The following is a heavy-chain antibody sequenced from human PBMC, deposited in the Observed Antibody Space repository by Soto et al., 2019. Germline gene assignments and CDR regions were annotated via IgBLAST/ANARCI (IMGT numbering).Heavy chain of an antibody. Sequence: SETLSLTCTVSGGSLTSYYWSWIRQPPGKGLEWIGFVYYTGIARYNPSLKSRVTISVDTSKNQFSLKLTSVTAADTAIYYCARRIVSTDTFDYWGQGTLVTFSS. CDR3: ARRIVSTDTFDY. CDR2: VYYTGIA. D-gene: IGHD5-12*01. V-gene: IGHV4-59*08. CDR1: GGSLTSYY. J-gene: IGHJ4*02.